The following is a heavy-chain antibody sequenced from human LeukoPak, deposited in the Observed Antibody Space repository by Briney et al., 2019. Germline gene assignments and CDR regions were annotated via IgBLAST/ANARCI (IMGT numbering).Heavy chain of an antibody. D-gene: IGHD5-12*01. CDR2: ISYDGSNK. CDR1: GFTFSSYA. CDR3: ARDGTNGYDRSPFDY. J-gene: IGHJ4*02. Sequence: GRSLRLSCAASGFTFSSYAMHWVRQAPGKGLEWGAVISYDGSNKYYTDSVKGRFTISRDNSKNTLYLQMNSLRAEDTAVYYCARDGTNGYDRSPFDYWGQGTLVTVSS. V-gene: IGHV3-30-3*01.